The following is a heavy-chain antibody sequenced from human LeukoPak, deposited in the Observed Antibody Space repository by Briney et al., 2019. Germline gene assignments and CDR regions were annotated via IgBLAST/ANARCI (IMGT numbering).Heavy chain of an antibody. CDR2: IYTSGST. V-gene: IGHV4-4*07. CDR1: GGSISSYY. CDR3: ARGRPRLLWFGERAFYYYYMDV. J-gene: IGHJ6*03. Sequence: SETLSLTCTVSGGSISSYYWSWIRQPAGKGLEWIGRIYTSGSTNYSPSLKSRVTMSVDTSKNQFSLKLSSVTAADTAVYYCARGRPRLLWFGERAFYYYYMDVWGKGTTVTVSS. D-gene: IGHD3-10*01.